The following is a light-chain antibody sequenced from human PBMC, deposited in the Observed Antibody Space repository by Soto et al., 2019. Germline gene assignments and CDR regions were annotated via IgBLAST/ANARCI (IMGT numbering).Light chain of an antibody. CDR1: SRDVGGQNY. J-gene: IGLJ1*01. Sequence: QSVLTQPPSASGSPGQSVAISCTATSRDVGGQNYVSWYQQHPGKAPKLIIYAVSNRPSGVPDRFSGSKSGNTASLTISGLRAEDEADYYCCSHAGNNNYVFGTGTKLTVL. CDR3: CSHAGNNNYV. V-gene: IGLV2-8*01. CDR2: AVS.